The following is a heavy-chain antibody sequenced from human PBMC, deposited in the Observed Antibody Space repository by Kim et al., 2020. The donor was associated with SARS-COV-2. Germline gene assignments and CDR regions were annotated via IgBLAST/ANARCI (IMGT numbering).Heavy chain of an antibody. V-gene: IGHV4-31*03. J-gene: IGHJ5*02. CDR3: ARFRMIRGVIITAWFDP. CDR2: IYYSEST. D-gene: IGHD3-10*01. Sequence: SESLSLTCTVSGGSITSGGYYWSWLRQHPGTGREWIRYIYYSESTYYNPSLESRVIISADTAKNQFSLTLNYVTAADTGVYYCARFRMIRGVIITAWFDPWGEETLVTVSS. CDR1: GGSITSGGYY.